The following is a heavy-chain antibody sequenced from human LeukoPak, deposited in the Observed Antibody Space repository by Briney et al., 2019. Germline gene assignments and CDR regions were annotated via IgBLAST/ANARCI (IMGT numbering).Heavy chain of an antibody. Sequence: SETLSLTCTVSGGSISNSSSYWGWIRQPPGKGLEWIGSIYYSGSTYYNPSLKSRVTISVDTSQNQFSLRLSSVTAADTAVYYCAKDSSNWPFDDWGQGTLITVSS. CDR2: IYYSGST. D-gene: IGHD6-13*01. J-gene: IGHJ4*02. CDR1: GGSISNSSSY. V-gene: IGHV4-39*07. CDR3: AKDSSNWPFDD.